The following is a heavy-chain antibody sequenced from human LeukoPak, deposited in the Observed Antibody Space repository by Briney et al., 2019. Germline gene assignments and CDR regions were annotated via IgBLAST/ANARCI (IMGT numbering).Heavy chain of an antibody. CDR2: ISAYNGNT. Sequence: ASVKVSFKTSGYIFTTYYIHWVRQAPGQGLEWMGWISAYNGNTNYAQKLQGRVTMTTDTSTSTAYMELRSLRSDDTAVYYCARVVRGVIISTDYWGQGTLVTVSS. V-gene: IGHV1-18*04. D-gene: IGHD3-10*01. J-gene: IGHJ4*02. CDR1: GYIFTTYY. CDR3: ARVVRGVIISTDY.